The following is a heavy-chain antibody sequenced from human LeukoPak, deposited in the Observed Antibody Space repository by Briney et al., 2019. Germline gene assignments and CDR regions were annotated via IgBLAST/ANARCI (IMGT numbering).Heavy chain of an antibody. J-gene: IGHJ4*02. CDR2: ISYDGSNK. Sequence: PGGSLRLSCAASGFSFRAYTINWVRQAPGKGLEWVAIISYDGSNKYYADSVKGRFTISRDNSKNTLFLQMNSLRAEDTAMYYCAKSVVYYDCWSLPNDYWGQGTLVTVSS. V-gene: IGHV3-30*18. CDR3: AKSVVYYDCWSLPNDY. CDR1: GFSFRAYT. D-gene: IGHD3-3*01.